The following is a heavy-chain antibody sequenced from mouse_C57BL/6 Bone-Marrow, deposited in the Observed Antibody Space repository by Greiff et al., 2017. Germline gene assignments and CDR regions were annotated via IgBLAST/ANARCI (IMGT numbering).Heavy chain of an antibody. D-gene: IGHD1-1*01. V-gene: IGHV1-81*01. CDR3: ARGAVLLRLYWYFDV. CDR2: IYPRRGNT. J-gene: IGHJ1*03. Sequence: QVHVKQSGAELARPGASVKLSCKASGYTFTSYGISWVKQRTGQGLEWIGEIYPRRGNTYSNEKFKGKATLTADKSSSTAYMELLSLTSEDSAVYFCARGAVLLRLYWYFDVWGTGTTVTVSS. CDR1: GYTFTSYG.